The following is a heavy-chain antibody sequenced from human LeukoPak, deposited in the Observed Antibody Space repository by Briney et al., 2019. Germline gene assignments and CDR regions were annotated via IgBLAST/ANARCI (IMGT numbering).Heavy chain of an antibody. D-gene: IGHD6-19*01. J-gene: IGHJ4*02. CDR1: GGTFSSYA. V-gene: IGHV1-69*13. CDR3: ASAGDSSGWYAPYDY. CDR2: IIPIFGTA. Sequence: SVKVSCKASGGTFSSYAISWVRQAPGQGLEWMGGIIPIFGTANYAQKFQGRVTITADESTSTAYMELSSLRSEDTAVYYCASAGDSSGWYAPYDYWGQETLVTVSS.